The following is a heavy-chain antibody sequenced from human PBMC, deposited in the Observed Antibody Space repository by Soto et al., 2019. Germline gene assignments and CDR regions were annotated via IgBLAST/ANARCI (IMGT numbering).Heavy chain of an antibody. V-gene: IGHV4-59*01. CDR2: IYYSGST. CDR1: GGSISSYY. CDR3: ARAPVAVAGIYWFDP. J-gene: IGHJ5*02. Sequence: TSETLSLTCTVSGGSISSYYWSWIRQPPGKGLEWIGYIYYSGSTNYNPSLKSRVTISVDTSKNQFSLKLSSVTAADTAVYYCARAPVAVAGIYWFDPWGQGTLVTVS. D-gene: IGHD6-19*01.